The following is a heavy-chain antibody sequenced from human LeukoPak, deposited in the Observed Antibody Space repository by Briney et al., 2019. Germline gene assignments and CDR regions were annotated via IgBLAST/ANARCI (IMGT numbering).Heavy chain of an antibody. J-gene: IGHJ4*02. V-gene: IGHV3-74*01. D-gene: IGHD6-13*01. CDR1: GLTFSSYW. CDR3: VKAIVAAGYDY. CDR2: INSDGSAT. Sequence: GGSLRLSCAASGLTFSSYWMHWVRQAPGKGLVWVSRINSDGSATFYADSVKGRFTISSDNAKNTLYLQMNSLRAEDTAVYYCVKAIVAAGYDYWGQGTLVTVSS.